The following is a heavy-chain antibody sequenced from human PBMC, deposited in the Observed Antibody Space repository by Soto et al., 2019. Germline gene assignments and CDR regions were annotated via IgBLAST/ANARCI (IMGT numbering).Heavy chain of an antibody. CDR2: INPSGGST. Sequence: ASVKVSCKASGYTFTSYYMHWVRQAPGQGLEWMGIINPSGGSTSYAQKFQGRVTMTRDTSTSTVYMELSSLRSEDTAVYYCARDQRAGTTFGEFDYWGQGTLVTVSS. CDR3: ARDQRAGTTFGEFDY. V-gene: IGHV1-46*01. D-gene: IGHD3-10*01. J-gene: IGHJ4*02. CDR1: GYTFTSYY.